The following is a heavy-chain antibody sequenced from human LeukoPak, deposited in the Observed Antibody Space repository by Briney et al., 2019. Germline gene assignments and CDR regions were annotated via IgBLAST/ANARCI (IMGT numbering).Heavy chain of an antibody. CDR1: GFTFSSYW. Sequence: GGSLRLSCAASGFTFSSYWMHWVRQAPGKGLVWISRINSDGSSTNYADSVKGRFTISRDNAKNTLYLHMNSLRAEDTAVYYCARAHPVRGQDWGQGTLVTVSS. D-gene: IGHD3-10*01. J-gene: IGHJ4*02. CDR2: INSDGSST. CDR3: ARAHPVRGQD. V-gene: IGHV3-74*01.